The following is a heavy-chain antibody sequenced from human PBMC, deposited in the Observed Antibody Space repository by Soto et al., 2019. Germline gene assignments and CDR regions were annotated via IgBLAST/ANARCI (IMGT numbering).Heavy chain of an antibody. J-gene: IGHJ4*02. CDR3: ARVRGTISTVYYFDY. V-gene: IGHV3-48*04. CDR1: GFTFRGYI. D-gene: IGHD1-1*01. CDR2: ISTSSSTI. Sequence: EVQLVESGGALVQPGGSLRLSCVGSGFTFRGYIMIWVRQAPGKGLEWLSYISTSSSTIYYADSVKGRFTISRDNDANSVYLQMNSLRGDDTAVYYGARVRGTISTVYYFDYWGQGTLVTVSS.